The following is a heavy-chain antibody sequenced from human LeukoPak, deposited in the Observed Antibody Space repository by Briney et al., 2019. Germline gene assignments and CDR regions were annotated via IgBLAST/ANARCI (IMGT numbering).Heavy chain of an antibody. CDR3: AKVLRFLEWSSILFDY. D-gene: IGHD3-3*01. J-gene: IGHJ4*02. CDR2: ISYDGSNK. CDR1: GFTFSSYG. V-gene: IGHV3-30*18. Sequence: GRSLRLSCAASGFTFSSYGMHWVRQAPGKGLEWVAVISYDGSNKYYADSVKGRFTISRDNSKNTLYLQMNSLRAEDTAVYYCAKVLRFLEWSSILFDYWGQGTLVTVSS.